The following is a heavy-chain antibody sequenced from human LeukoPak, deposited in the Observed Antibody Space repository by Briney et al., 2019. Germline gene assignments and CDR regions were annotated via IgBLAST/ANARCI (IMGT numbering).Heavy chain of an antibody. V-gene: IGHV4-34*01. D-gene: IGHD4-17*01. J-gene: IGHJ5*02. CDR1: GGSFSGSY. Sequence: SETLSLTCAVYGGSFSGSYWSWIRQPPGKRLEWIGEINHSGSTNHDSSLESRVTISVDTSKNQFSLKLSSVTVADTAVYYCVREVYRKGYGDYGGFDPWGQGTLVTVSS. CDR2: INHSGST. CDR3: VREVYRKGYGDYGGFDP.